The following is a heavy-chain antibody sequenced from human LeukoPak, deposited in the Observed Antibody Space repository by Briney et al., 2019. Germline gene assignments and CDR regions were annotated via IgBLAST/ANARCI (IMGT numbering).Heavy chain of an antibody. D-gene: IGHD3-10*01. V-gene: IGHV3-13*04. Sequence: LSGGSLRLSCAASGFTFSNYDMHWVRQATGKGLEWVSVIGTAGDTYYPNSVKGRFTISRENAKNSLYLQMNSLRAEDTAVYFCARASGSYYDFDYWGQGTLVTVSS. CDR2: IGTAGDT. J-gene: IGHJ4*02. CDR3: ARASGSYYDFDY. CDR1: GFTFSNYD.